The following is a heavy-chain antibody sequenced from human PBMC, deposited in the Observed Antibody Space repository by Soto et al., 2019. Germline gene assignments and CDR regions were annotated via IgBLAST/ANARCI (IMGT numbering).Heavy chain of an antibody. D-gene: IGHD3-16*01. J-gene: IGHJ2*01. V-gene: IGHV3-23*01. CDR3: AKVAGGLGYFDL. Sequence: GGSLRVSCVASGFIFSYYAMTWVRQAPGKGLQWVATISASGGNIEYADSLKGRFTISRDNSKNSVYLQLSGLTADDTAVHYCAKVAGGLGYFDLWGRGTLVTVSS. CDR1: GFIFSYYA. CDR2: ISASGGNI.